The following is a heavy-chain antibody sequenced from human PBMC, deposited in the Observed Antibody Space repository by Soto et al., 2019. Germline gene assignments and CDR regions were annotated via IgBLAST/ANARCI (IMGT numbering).Heavy chain of an antibody. CDR3: ARGRYGDY. Sequence: QVHLVQSGAEVKKPGASVKVSCKASGYTFTSYGITWVRQAPGQGLEWMVWISAHNGNTDYAQKLQGRVIATRDTSTSTAYMELRRLRSDDTAVYYCARGRYGDYWGQGALVTVSS. D-gene: IGHD1-1*01. CDR2: ISAHNGNT. CDR1: GYTFTSYG. V-gene: IGHV1-18*01. J-gene: IGHJ4*02.